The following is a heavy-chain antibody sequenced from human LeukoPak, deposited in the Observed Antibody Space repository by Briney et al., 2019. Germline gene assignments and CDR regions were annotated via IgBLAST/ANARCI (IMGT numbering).Heavy chain of an antibody. D-gene: IGHD2-2*01. Sequence: ASVKVSCKASGYTFTSYGISWVRQAPGQGLEWMGWISAYNGNTNYAQKLQGRVTMTTGTSTSTAYMELRSLRSDDTAVYYCARDNPIVVVPAASVGNWFDPWGQGTLVTVSS. CDR1: GYTFTSYG. V-gene: IGHV1-18*01. CDR2: ISAYNGNT. CDR3: ARDNPIVVVPAASVGNWFDP. J-gene: IGHJ5*02.